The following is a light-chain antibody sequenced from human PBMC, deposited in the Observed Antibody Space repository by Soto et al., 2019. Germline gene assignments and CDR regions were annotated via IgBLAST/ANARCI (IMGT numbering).Light chain of an antibody. CDR2: GAS. CDR1: QTVRTNY. CDR3: QQYCDSPLR. J-gene: IGKJ4*01. V-gene: IGKV3-20*01. Sequence: EIVLTQSPGTLSLSPGERATLSCRASQTVRTNYLAWFQHKPGQAPRLLIYGASSRATGIPDRFSGSGSGTDFTLTINRLEPEDFAVYFCQQYCDSPLRFGGGTKVEIK.